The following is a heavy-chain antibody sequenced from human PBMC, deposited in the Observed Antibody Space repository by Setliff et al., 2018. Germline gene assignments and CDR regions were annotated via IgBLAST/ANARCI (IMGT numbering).Heavy chain of an antibody. Sequence: PSETLSLTCTVSGGSISSGSYYWSWIRQPAGKGLEWIGHIYTSGSTNYNPSLKSRVTISSDTSKNHFSLDLRSVTAADTAFYYCARVRASGWIQWGQGTLVTVSS. CDR1: GGSISSGSYY. V-gene: IGHV4-61*09. J-gene: IGHJ4*02. CDR2: IYTSGST. D-gene: IGHD6-19*01. CDR3: ARVRASGWIQ.